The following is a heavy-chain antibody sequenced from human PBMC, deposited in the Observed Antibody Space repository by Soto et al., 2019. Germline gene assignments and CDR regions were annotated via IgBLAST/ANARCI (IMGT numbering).Heavy chain of an antibody. CDR2: IYYTGST. V-gene: IGHV4-61*08. CDR3: ARSPNYYYYGSDD. J-gene: IGHJ6*04. CDR1: GGSGSSGDYF. D-gene: IGHD3-10*01. Sequence: PXEALTLTCTVSGGSGSSGDYFWSWLRQSPGKRLEWIAYIYYTGSTNYNPSPKSRATISVDTSKSQVSLTLTSMTAADAALYYCARSPNYYYYGSDDWGKGTASTVS.